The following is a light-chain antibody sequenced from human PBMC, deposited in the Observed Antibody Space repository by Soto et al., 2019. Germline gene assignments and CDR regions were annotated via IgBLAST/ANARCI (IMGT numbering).Light chain of an antibody. CDR3: QQYNSYSWT. CDR2: KAS. J-gene: IGKJ5*01. Sequence: DIQMTQSPSTLSASVGDRVTITCRASQSISSWLAWYQQKPGKAPKILIYKASSLESGVPSRFRGSGSGTEFTLTISSLQPDDFATYYCQQYNSYSWTFGQGTRLEIK. V-gene: IGKV1-5*03. CDR1: QSISSW.